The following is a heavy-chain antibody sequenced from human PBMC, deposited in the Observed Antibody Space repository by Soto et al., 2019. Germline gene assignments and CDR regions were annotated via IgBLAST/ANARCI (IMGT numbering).Heavy chain of an antibody. CDR1: GFTFDDYA. CDR3: AKDMSYDCRGFFDY. Sequence: EVPLVESGGGLVQPGRSLRLSCAASGFTFDDYAMHWVRQAPGKGLEWVSGISWNSGSIGYADSVKGRFTISKDNAKNALYLQMNSLSAEDTVVYYCAKDMSYDCRGFFDYWGQGTLVSVCS. D-gene: IGHD3-22*01. CDR2: ISWNSGSI. J-gene: IGHJ4*02. V-gene: IGHV3-9*01.